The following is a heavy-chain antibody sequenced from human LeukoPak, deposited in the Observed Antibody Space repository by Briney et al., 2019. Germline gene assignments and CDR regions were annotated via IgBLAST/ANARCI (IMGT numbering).Heavy chain of an antibody. CDR3: ANRRCTSSSCYLEY. D-gene: IGHD2-2*01. V-gene: IGHV3-23*01. CDR1: GFTFSSYA. J-gene: IGHJ4*02. CDR2: ISGSGGST. Sequence: GGSLRLSCAASGFTFSSYAMSWVRQAPGNGLEWVSAISGSGGSTYYAHPVKGRFTISRDNSKNTVYLQMNSLRAEDTAIYYCANRRCTSSSCYLEYWGQGTLVTVSS.